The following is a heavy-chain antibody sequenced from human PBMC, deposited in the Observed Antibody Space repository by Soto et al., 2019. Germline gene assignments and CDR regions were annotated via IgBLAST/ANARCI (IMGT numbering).Heavy chain of an antibody. V-gene: IGHV3-21*01. CDR3: TRDASRDSSARGWFDP. CDR1: GFTFRSFT. D-gene: IGHD6-13*01. Sequence: RRLSCAASGFTFRSFTMNWVRQAPGKGLEWVSTISSNSAYIYYTDALRGRFTISRDNDKNSLHLQMNSLRAEDTAVYYCTRDASRDSSARGWFDPWGPGTLVTVSS. J-gene: IGHJ5*02. CDR2: ISSNSAYI.